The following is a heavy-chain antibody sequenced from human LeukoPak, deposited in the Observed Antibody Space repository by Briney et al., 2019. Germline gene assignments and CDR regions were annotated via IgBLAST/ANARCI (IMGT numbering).Heavy chain of an antibody. J-gene: IGHJ4*02. V-gene: IGHV3-30*02. CDR2: IRYDGSNK. Sequence: GGSLRLSCAASGFTFSSYGMHWVRQAPGKGLEWVAFIRYDGSNKYYADSVKGRFTISRDNSKNTLYLQMNSLRAEDTAVYYCAKEGHYYDSSGYYDLFDYWGQGTLVTVSS. D-gene: IGHD3-22*01. CDR3: AKEGHYYDSSGYYDLFDY. CDR1: GFTFSSYG.